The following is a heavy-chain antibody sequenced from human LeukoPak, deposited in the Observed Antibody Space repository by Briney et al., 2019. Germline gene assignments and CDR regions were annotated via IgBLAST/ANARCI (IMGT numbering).Heavy chain of an antibody. CDR1: GYTFTNYA. CDR2: INTDTGNP. Sequence: GASVKVSRKASGYTFTNYAMNWVRQAPGQGLEWMGWINTDTGNPTYAQGFTGRLVFSLDTSASTAYLQISSLKAEDTAIYYCARTLFGDQYQLLHNWFDPWGQGTLVTVSS. CDR3: ARTLFGDQYQLLHNWFDP. J-gene: IGHJ5*02. D-gene: IGHD2-2*01. V-gene: IGHV7-4-1*02.